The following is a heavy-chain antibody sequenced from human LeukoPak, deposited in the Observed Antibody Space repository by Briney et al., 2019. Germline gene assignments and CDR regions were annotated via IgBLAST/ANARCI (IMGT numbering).Heavy chain of an antibody. V-gene: IGHV1-18*01. Sequence: TSVKVSCKASGYTFTNYAISWVRQAPGQGLEWVGWISAYNGNTNYAQKLQGRVTMTTDTSTSTAYMDLRSLRSDDTAVYYCARVRNSGFRYVDSWGQGTLVTVSS. CDR2: ISAYNGNT. CDR1: GYTFTNYA. D-gene: IGHD5-12*01. CDR3: ARVRNSGFRYVDS. J-gene: IGHJ4*02.